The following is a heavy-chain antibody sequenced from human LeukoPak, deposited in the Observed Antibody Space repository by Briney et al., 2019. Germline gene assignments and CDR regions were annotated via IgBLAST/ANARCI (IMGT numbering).Heavy chain of an antibody. V-gene: IGHV4-34*01. J-gene: IGHJ4*02. CDR2: INHSGST. D-gene: IGHD3-10*01. CDR1: GGSFSGYY. Sequence: PSETLSLTCAVYGGSFSGYYWSWIRQPPGKGLEWIGEINHSGSTNYNPSLKSRVTISVDTSKNQFSLKLSSVTAADTAVYYCARDGILWFGELSKPYYFDYWGQGTLVTVSS. CDR3: ARDGILWFGELSKPYYFDY.